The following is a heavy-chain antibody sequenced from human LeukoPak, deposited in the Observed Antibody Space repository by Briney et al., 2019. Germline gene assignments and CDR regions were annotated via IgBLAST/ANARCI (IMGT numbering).Heavy chain of an antibody. CDR2: INPNSGGT. CDR3: ARVNGVVVISY. V-gene: IGHV1-2*02. D-gene: IGHD3-22*01. J-gene: IGHJ4*02. Sequence: ASVKVSCKASGGTFSSYAISWVRQAPGQGLEWMGWINPNSGGTNYAQKFQGRVTMTRDTSISTAYVELSRLRSDDTAVYYCARVNGVVVISYWGQGTLVTVSS. CDR1: GGTFSSYA.